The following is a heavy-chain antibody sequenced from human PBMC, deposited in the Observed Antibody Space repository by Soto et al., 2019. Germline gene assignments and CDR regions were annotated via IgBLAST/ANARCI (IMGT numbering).Heavy chain of an antibody. D-gene: IGHD2-2*02. CDR3: ARDRSIIYPPEPDY. J-gene: IGHJ4*02. V-gene: IGHV3-33*01. Sequence: GGSLRLSCAASGFTFSSYGMHWVRQAPGKGLEWVAVIWYDGSNKYYADSVKGRFTISRDNSKNTLYLQMNSLRAEDTAVYYCARDRSIIYPPEPDYWGQGTLVTVSS. CDR2: IWYDGSNK. CDR1: GFTFSSYG.